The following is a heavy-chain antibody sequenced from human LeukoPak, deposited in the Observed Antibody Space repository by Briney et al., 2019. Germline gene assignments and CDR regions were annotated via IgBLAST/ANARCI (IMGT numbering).Heavy chain of an antibody. CDR2: IYNSGST. Sequence: SETLSLTCTVSGGSISIFYWNWVRQPPGKGLEWIGSIYNSGSTNYNPSLKSRVTISVDTSKNQFSLKLSSVTAADTAVYYCARGAYDSSGYYSSRWGTGFDYWGQGTLVTVSS. CDR3: ARGAYDSSGYYSSRWGTGFDY. V-gene: IGHV4-59*01. D-gene: IGHD3-22*01. CDR1: GGSISIFY. J-gene: IGHJ4*02.